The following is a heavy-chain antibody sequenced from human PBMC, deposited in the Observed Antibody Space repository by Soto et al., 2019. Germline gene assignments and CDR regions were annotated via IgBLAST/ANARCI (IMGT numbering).Heavy chain of an antibody. CDR2: ISGSAGST. Sequence: EVQLLESGGGLVQPGGSLRLSCAASGFTFSSYAMSWVRQAPGKGLEWVSAISGSAGSTYYADSVKGRFTISRDNSKNTLYLQINRLRAEDTAVFYCTKDLWPYLPAGGEFDSWGQGTLVTVSS. CDR3: TKDLWPYLPAGGEFDS. D-gene: IGHD3-16*01. V-gene: IGHV3-23*01. J-gene: IGHJ4*02. CDR1: GFTFSSYA.